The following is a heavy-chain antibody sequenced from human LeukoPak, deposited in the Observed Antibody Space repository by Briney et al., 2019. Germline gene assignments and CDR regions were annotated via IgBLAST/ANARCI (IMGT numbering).Heavy chain of an antibody. CDR3: ATPITMIVVVPSPDYYYYGMDV. CDR2: IIPIFGTA. Sequence: ASVKVSCKASGGTFSSYAISWVRQAPGQGLEWMGGIIPIFGTANYAQKFQGRVTITADESTSTAYMELSSLRSEDTAVYYCATPITMIVVVPSPDYYYYGMDVWGQGTTVTVSS. J-gene: IGHJ6*02. CDR1: GGTFSSYA. D-gene: IGHD3-22*01. V-gene: IGHV1-69*01.